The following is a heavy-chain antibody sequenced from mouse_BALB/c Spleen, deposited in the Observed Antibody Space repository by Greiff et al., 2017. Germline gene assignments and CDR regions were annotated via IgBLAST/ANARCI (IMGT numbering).Heavy chain of an antibody. CDR2: IDPENGDT. J-gene: IGHJ2*01. D-gene: IGHD3-1*01. CDR1: GFNIKDYY. Sequence: EVQLQQSGAELVRSGASVKLSCTASGFNIKDYYMHWVKQRPEQGLEWIGWIDPENGDTEYAPKFQGKATMTADTSSNTAYLQLSSLTSEDTAVYYCNTARATNYFDYWGQGTTLTVSS. V-gene: IGHV14-4*02. CDR3: NTARATNYFDY.